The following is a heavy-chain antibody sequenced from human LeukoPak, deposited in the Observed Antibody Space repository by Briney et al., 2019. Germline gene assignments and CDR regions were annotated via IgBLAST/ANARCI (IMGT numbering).Heavy chain of an antibody. Sequence: GESLKIPCKGSGYSFIHYYIAWVRQMPGKGLEWMGIIYPGDSETTYSPSFQGQVTISADKSISTAYLQWSSLKASDTATYYCARLAGTTDGNWFEPWGQGTLVTVSS. CDR1: GYSFIHYY. CDR2: IYPGDSET. CDR3: ARLAGTTDGNWFEP. J-gene: IGHJ5*02. V-gene: IGHV5-51*01. D-gene: IGHD1-7*01.